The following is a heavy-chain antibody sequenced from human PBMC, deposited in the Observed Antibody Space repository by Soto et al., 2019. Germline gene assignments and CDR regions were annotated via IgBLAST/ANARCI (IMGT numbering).Heavy chain of an antibody. D-gene: IGHD2-15*01. J-gene: IGHJ3*02. CDR1: GFTFSSYA. CDR2: ISGSGGSI. CDR3: AKDRGILVVVAARDAFDI. V-gene: IGHV3-23*01. Sequence: EVQLLESGGGLVQPGGSLRLSCAASGFTFSSYAMNWVRQAPGKGLEWVSAISGSGGSIYYADSVKGRFTISRDNSKNTRYLQRTSLSADDTAVYYWAKDRGILVVVAARDAFDIWGQGTMVTVSS.